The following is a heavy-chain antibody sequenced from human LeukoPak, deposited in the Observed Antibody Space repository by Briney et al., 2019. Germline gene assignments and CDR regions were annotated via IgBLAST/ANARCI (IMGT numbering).Heavy chain of an antibody. V-gene: IGHV4-34*01. Sequence: SETLSLTCAVYGGSLSGYYWSWFRQSPGKGLEWIGEINHDGSTNYNPSLKSRITISVDTSKNQFSLQLSSVTAADTTVYYCARYDYGLGRFDPWGQGTPVTVPP. J-gene: IGHJ5*02. CDR2: INHDGST. D-gene: IGHD3-16*01. CDR3: ARYDYGLGRFDP. CDR1: GGSLSGYY.